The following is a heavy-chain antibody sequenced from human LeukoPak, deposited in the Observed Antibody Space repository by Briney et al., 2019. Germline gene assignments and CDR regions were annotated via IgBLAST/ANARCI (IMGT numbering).Heavy chain of an antibody. J-gene: IGHJ3*02. CDR2: IKQDGSEK. CDR3: ARDLGYYDSSAYWGGAFDI. Sequence: GGSLRLSCAASGFTFSSYWMSWVRQAPGKGLEWVANIKQDGSEKYYVDSVKGRFTISRDNSKNTLYLQMNSLRAEDTAVYYCARDLGYYDSSAYWGGAFDIWGQGTMVTVSS. D-gene: IGHD3-22*01. CDR1: GFTFSSYW. V-gene: IGHV3-7*01.